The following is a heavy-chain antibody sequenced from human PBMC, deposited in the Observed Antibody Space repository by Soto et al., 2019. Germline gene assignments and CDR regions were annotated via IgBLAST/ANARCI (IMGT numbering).Heavy chain of an antibody. CDR3: ASDYGSNWRL. V-gene: IGHV1-3*01. CDR2: INAGNGNT. Sequence: QAHLVQSGAEVKMPGDSVQVSCKASGFVSTNHNFHWVRQAPGQRLEWMGRINAGNGNTQYAQNFQGRVTFTSDPSATTAFMELTNLRLEDRAMYYCASDYGSNWRLWGQGTLVSVSS. CDR1: GFVSTNHN. J-gene: IGHJ4*02. D-gene: IGHD6-19*01.